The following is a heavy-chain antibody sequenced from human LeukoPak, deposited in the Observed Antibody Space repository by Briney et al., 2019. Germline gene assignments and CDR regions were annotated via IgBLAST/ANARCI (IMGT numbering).Heavy chain of an antibody. CDR3: AREVSGDPWYNWFDP. D-gene: IGHD4-17*01. CDR2: IDHDGSST. CDR1: GFTFSSYW. V-gene: IGHV3-74*01. Sequence: EGSLRLSCAASGFTFSSYWMHWVRQAPGKGLVWVSRIDHDGSSTRYADSVKGRFTISRNNAKNTLYLQMNSLRAEDTAVYYCAREVSGDPWYNWFDPWGQGTLVTVSS. J-gene: IGHJ5*02.